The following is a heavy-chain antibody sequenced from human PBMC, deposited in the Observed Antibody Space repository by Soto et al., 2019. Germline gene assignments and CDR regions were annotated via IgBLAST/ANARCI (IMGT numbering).Heavy chain of an antibody. CDR3: ARDAVRDTWHFDY. J-gene: IGHJ4*02. CDR2: IYYSGST. CDR1: GGSISSYY. D-gene: IGHD3-10*01. V-gene: IGHV4-59*01. Sequence: SETLSLTCTVSGGSISSYYWSWIRQPPGKGLEWIGYIYYSGSTNYNPSLKSRVTISVDTSKNQFSLKLSSVTAADTAVYYCARDAVRDTWHFDYWGQGTLVTVSS.